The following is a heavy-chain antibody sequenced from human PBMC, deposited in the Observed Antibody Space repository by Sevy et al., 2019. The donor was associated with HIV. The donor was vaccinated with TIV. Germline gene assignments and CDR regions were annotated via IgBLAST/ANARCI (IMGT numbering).Heavy chain of an antibody. CDR2: ISYDGSSK. D-gene: IGHD2-2*01. CDR3: AILGVDCVSTNCYGMRSLSFDF. V-gene: IGHV3-30-3*01. CDR1: GFTFSSFA. J-gene: IGHJ4*02. Sequence: GGSLRLSCAASGFTFSSFAMHWVRQAPGKGLEWVAVISYDGSSKYYPDSVKGRFTISRDNAKNTVYLQMNRLRPEDTAVYFCAILGVDCVSTNCYGMRSLSFDFWGQGTLVTVSS.